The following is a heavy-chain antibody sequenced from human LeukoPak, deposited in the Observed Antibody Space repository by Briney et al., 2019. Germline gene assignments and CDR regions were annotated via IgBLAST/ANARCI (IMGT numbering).Heavy chain of an antibody. CDR3: ARGDDYKSTLFDY. D-gene: IGHD5-12*01. Sequence: PSETLSLTCCVSGGSISSTNWWSWVRQPPGQGLEWIGEISLTGRTNYNPSLNGRVTISVDTSKKQFSLKLTSATAADTAVYYCARGDDYKSTLFDYWGQGTLVIVSS. CDR1: GGSISSTNW. J-gene: IGHJ4*02. V-gene: IGHV4-4*02. CDR2: ISLTGRT.